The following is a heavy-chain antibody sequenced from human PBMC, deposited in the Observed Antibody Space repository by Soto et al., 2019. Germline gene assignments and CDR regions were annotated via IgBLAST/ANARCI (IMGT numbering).Heavy chain of an antibody. CDR1: GGSISSRGYY. V-gene: IGHV4-39*01. D-gene: IGHD2-2*01. J-gene: IGHJ5*02. Sequence: QLQLQESGPGLVKPSETLSLTCTVSGGSISSRGYYWGWIRQPPGKGLEWIGTIYYSGSTYYNPSRKSRVTISVDTSKNQFSLKLSSVTAADTAVYYCATSHWFDPWGQGTLVTVSS. CDR3: ATSHWFDP. CDR2: IYYSGST.